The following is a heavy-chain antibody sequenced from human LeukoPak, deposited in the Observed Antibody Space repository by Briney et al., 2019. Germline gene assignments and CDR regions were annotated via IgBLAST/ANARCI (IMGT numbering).Heavy chain of an antibody. CDR3: ARDLYDISN. V-gene: IGHV3-53*01. CDR2: IYSGGST. Sequence: GGSLRLSCAASGFTFSSYGMDWVRQAPGKGLEWVSVIYSGGSTYYADSVKGRFTISRDNSKNTLYLQMNSLRAEDTAVYYCARDLYDISNWGQGTLVTVSS. J-gene: IGHJ4*02. CDR1: GFTFSSYG. D-gene: IGHD3-9*01.